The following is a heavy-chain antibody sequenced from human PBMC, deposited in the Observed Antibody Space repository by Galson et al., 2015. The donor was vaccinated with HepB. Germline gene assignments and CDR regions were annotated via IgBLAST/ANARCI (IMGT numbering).Heavy chain of an antibody. CDR3: ARVVLGGIYPPPDY. Sequence: SVKVSCKGFGYTFSAHSVTWVRQAPGQGLEWMGWITADNGNTNYAQKFQGRVAMTTDTSTNTHYMELRSLTSADTALYYCARVVLGGIYPPPDYWGRGTLVTVSS. CDR1: GYTFSAHS. CDR2: ITADNGNT. V-gene: IGHV1-18*01. J-gene: IGHJ4*02. D-gene: IGHD3-10*02.